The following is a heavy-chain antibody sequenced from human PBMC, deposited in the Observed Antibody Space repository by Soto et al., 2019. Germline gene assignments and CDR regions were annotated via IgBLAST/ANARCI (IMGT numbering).Heavy chain of an antibody. V-gene: IGHV1-69*06. CDR1: GGTFSSYA. J-gene: IGHJ6*02. D-gene: IGHD3-10*01. CDR3: GTAMVRYYYGMDV. CDR2: IIPIFGTA. Sequence: SVKVSCKASGGTFSSYAISWVRQAPGQGLEWMGGIIPIFGTANYAQKFQGRVTITADKSASTAYMELSSLRSEDTAVYYCGTAMVRYYYGMDVWGQGTTVTVSS.